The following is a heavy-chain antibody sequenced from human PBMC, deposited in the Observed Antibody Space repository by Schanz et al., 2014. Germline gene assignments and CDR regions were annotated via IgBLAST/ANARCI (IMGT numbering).Heavy chain of an antibody. V-gene: IGHV3-21*01. J-gene: IGHJ4*02. CDR3: VPMSIAAH. D-gene: IGHD6-6*01. CDR2: ISPSSSYI. Sequence: VQLVESGGGVVQPGGSLRLSCAASGFNFSSYGMHWVRQAPGKGLEWVSSISPSSSYIFYADSVKGRFTISRDNAKNSLYLQMNSLRAEDTAVYYCVPMSIAAHWGQGTLVTVSS. CDR1: GFNFSSYG.